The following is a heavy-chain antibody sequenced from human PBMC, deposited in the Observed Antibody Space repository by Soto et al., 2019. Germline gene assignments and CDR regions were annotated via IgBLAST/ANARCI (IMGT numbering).Heavy chain of an antibody. V-gene: IGHV3-21*01. Sequence: PGGSLRLSCAASGFTFSSYSMNWVRQAPGKGLEWVSSISSSSSYIYYADSVKGRFTISRDNAKNSLYLQMNSLRAEDTAVYYCARDQHDYYDSSGYSHYYYYGMDVWGQGTTVTVSS. CDR2: ISSSSSYI. J-gene: IGHJ6*02. D-gene: IGHD3-22*01. CDR3: ARDQHDYYDSSGYSHYYYYGMDV. CDR1: GFTFSSYS.